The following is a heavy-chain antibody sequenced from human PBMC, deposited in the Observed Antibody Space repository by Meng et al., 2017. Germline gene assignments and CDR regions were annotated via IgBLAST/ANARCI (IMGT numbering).Heavy chain of an antibody. J-gene: IGHJ4*02. V-gene: IGHV4-34*01. D-gene: IGHD6-19*01. CDR1: GGSFSGYY. Sequence: SQTLSLTCAVYGGSFSGYYWSWIRQPPGKGLEWIGEINHSGSTNYNPSLKSRFTISVDTSKNQFSLKLSSVTAADTAVYYCARKSGPSRKISIAVAGPYYFDYWGQGTLVTVSS. CDR2: INHSGST. CDR3: ARKSGPSRKISIAVAGPYYFDY.